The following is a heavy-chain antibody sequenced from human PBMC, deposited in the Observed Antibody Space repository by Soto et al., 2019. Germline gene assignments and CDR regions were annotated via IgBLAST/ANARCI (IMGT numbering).Heavy chain of an antibody. CDR1: GFTFSGFT. CDR3: ANVFGLGY. CDR2: VSASGDKT. J-gene: IGHJ4*01. V-gene: IGHV3-23*01. Sequence: PGGSLRLSCEASGFTFSGFTLHWVCQAPGKGLEFVSTVSASGDKTYYADSVRGRFTISRDNSKNTLYLQMNSLGADDTAVYYCANVFGLGYWGRGTLVTVSS. D-gene: IGHD3-16*01.